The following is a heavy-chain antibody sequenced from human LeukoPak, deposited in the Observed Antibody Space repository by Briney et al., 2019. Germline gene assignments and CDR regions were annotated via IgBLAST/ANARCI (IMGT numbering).Heavy chain of an antibody. D-gene: IGHD6-13*01. CDR1: GYTFTSYD. CDR2: MNPNSGNT. CDR3: TRGSGSSWQRYPYYHYYMDV. V-gene: IGHV1-8*01. J-gene: IGHJ6*03. Sequence: ASVKVSCKASGYTFTSYDINWVRQATGQGLEWMGWMNPNSGNTGYAQKFQGRVTMTRNTSISTAYMELCSLRSEDTAVYYCTRGSGSSWQRYPYYHYYMDVWGKGTTVTVSS.